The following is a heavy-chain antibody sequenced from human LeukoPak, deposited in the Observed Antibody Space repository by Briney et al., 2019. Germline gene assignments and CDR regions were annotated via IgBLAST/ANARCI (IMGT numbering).Heavy chain of an antibody. V-gene: IGHV3-9*01. CDR1: GFTFDDYA. D-gene: IGHD3-3*01. CDR3: AKLYDFGMAFDI. CDR2: ISWNSGSI. J-gene: IGHJ3*02. Sequence: GGSLRLSCAASGFTFDDYAMHWVRQAPGKGLEWVSGISWNSGSIGYADSVKGRFTIPRDNAKNSLYLQMNSLRAEDTALYYCAKLYDFGMAFDIWGQGTMVTVSS.